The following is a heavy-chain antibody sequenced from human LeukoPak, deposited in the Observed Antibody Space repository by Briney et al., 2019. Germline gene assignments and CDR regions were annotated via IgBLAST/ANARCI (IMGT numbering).Heavy chain of an antibody. V-gene: IGHV5-51*01. CDR2: IYPGNSDT. CDR1: GYSFINYW. D-gene: IGHD6-13*01. CDR3: ARHRSSWYGGGIYYYYMDV. J-gene: IGHJ6*03. Sequence: RGESLKISCRGSGYSFINYWIGWVRQMPGKGLEWMGIIYPGNSDTRYSPSFQGQVTISADKSISTAYLQWSSLKASDTAMYYCARHRSSWYGGGIYYYYMDVWGKGTTVTVSS.